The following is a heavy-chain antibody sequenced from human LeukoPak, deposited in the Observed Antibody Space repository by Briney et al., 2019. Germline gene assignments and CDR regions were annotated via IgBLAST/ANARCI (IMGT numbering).Heavy chain of an antibody. D-gene: IGHD3-10*01. CDR1: GGSFSGYY. V-gene: IGHV4-34*01. CDR2: INHSGST. J-gene: IGHJ6*02. Sequence: PSETLSLTCAVYGGSFSGYYLSWIRQPPGKGLEWIGEINHSGSTNYNPSLKSRVTISVDTSKNQFSLKLSSVTAADTAVYYCARGRHGSGSYYSFYYYGMDVWGQGTTVTVSS. CDR3: ARGRHGSGSYYSFYYYGMDV.